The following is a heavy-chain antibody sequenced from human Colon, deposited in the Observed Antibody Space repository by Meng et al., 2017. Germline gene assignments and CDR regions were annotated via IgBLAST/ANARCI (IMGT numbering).Heavy chain of an antibody. Sequence: ASAKVSCKTSGHTFTSYGISWVRQAPGHGLEWMGWINTYNGNTNYAQKLQGRVTMTTDTSTSTAYMGLRSLRSDDTAVYYCARGGTMVRGVFSYFGMDVWGQGTTVTVSS. D-gene: IGHD3-10*01. CDR1: GHTFTSYG. CDR3: ARGGTMVRGVFSYFGMDV. V-gene: IGHV1-18*01. J-gene: IGHJ6*02. CDR2: INTYNGNT.